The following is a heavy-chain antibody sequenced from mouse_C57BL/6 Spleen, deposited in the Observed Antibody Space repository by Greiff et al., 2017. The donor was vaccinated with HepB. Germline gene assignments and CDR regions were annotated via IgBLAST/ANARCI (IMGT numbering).Heavy chain of an antibody. J-gene: IGHJ4*01. CDR3: ARSPPMYYYGSSCYAMDY. Sequence: EVQLQQSGPELVKPGASVKISCKASGYTFTDYYMNWVKQSHGKSLEWIGDINPNNGGTSYNQKFKGKATLTVDKSSSTAYMELRSLTSGDSAVYYCARSPPMYYYGSSCYAMDYWGQGTSVTVSS. CDR2: INPNNGGT. V-gene: IGHV1-26*01. CDR1: GYTFTDYY. D-gene: IGHD1-1*01.